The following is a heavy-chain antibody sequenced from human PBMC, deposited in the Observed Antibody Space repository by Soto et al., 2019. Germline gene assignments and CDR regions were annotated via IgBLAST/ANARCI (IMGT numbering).Heavy chain of an antibody. J-gene: IGHJ5*02. CDR3: ARREVLGDNDILTGRWFDP. D-gene: IGHD3-9*01. Sequence: QVQLVQSGAEVKKPGSSVKVSCKASGGTFSSYAISWVRQAPGQGLEWMGGIIPIFGTANYAQKFQGRVTITAVKSTSTAYMELSSLRSEDTAVYYCARREVLGDNDILTGRWFDPWGQGTLVTVSS. CDR2: IIPIFGTA. CDR1: GGTFSSYA. V-gene: IGHV1-69*14.